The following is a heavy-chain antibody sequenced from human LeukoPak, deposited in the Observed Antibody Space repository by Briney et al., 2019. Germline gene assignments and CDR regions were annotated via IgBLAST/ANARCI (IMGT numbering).Heavy chain of an antibody. V-gene: IGHV3-23*01. Sequence: GGSLRLSCAVSGFTFSRYAMTWVRQAPGKGLEWVSIISDSGGYTDYADSVKGRFTISRDNSKNTLYLQMNNLGDEDTAVYYCARGAVPAALAFFDYWGQGTLVTVSS. J-gene: IGHJ4*02. CDR3: ARGAVPAALAFFDY. CDR2: ISDSGGYT. CDR1: GFTFSRYA. D-gene: IGHD2-2*01.